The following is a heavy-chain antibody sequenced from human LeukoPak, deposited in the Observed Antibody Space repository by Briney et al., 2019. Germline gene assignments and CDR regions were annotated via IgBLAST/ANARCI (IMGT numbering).Heavy chain of an antibody. CDR2: VSFGGTNN. CDR1: GFIFDNFA. V-gene: IGHV3-30*04. J-gene: IGHJ4*02. CDR3: ARDRNVVGADFDY. D-gene: IGHD2-21*01. Sequence: GGSLRLSCAASGFIFDNFAIHWVRQAPGKGLEWVSIVSFGGTNNFYADSVKGRFTVSRDNSKNTVYLHMNSLRPDDTAVYFCARDRNVVGADFDYWGQGTLVTVSS.